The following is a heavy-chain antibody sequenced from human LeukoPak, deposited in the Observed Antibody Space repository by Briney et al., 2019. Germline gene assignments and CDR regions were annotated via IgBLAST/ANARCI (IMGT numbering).Heavy chain of an antibody. D-gene: IGHD6-13*01. Sequence: SETLSLACTVSGGSISSYYWSWIRQPPGQGLGWFVYIYYSGRTNYYPSLKSRVTISVDTSKNQFSLKLSSVPAADTAVYYCARGLLAAAGGAFDMWGKGTMVSVSS. CDR2: IYYSGRT. J-gene: IGHJ3*02. CDR3: ARGLLAAAGGAFDM. V-gene: IGHV4-59*01. CDR1: GGSISSYY.